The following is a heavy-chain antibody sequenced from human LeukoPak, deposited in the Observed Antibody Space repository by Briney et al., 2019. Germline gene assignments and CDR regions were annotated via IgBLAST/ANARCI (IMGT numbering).Heavy chain of an antibody. CDR3: ARHPELAPGWYFDY. D-gene: IGHD1-14*01. Sequence: GGSLRLSCAASGFTVSSNYMSWVRQAPGKGLEWVSVIYSGGSTYYADSVKGRFTISRDNSKNTLYLQMNSLRAEDTAVYYCARHPELAPGWYFDYWGQGTLVTVSS. V-gene: IGHV3-66*04. CDR1: GFTVSSNY. CDR2: IYSGGST. J-gene: IGHJ4*02.